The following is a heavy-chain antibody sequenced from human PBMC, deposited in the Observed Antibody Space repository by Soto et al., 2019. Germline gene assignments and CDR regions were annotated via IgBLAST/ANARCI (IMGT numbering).Heavy chain of an antibody. D-gene: IGHD3-22*01. V-gene: IGHV1-3*01. CDR2: INAGNGNT. Sequence: ASVKVSCKASGYTFTSYAMHWVRQAPGQRLEWMGWINAGNGNTKYSQKFQGRVTITRDTSASTAYMELSSLRSEDTAVYYCARVLNYDSSGYYYFDYRGQGTLVTVSS. CDR1: GYTFTSYA. J-gene: IGHJ4*02. CDR3: ARVLNYDSSGYYYFDY.